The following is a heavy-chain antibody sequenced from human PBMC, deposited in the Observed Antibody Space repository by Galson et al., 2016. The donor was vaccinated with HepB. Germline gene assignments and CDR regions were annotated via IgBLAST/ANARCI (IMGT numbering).Heavy chain of an antibody. CDR2: IKEDGSVQ. V-gene: IGHV3-7*01. CDR1: GLTFSSYW. CDR3: ARAAKYRDSSGYRDALDI. J-gene: IGHJ3*02. Sequence: SLRLSCAASGLTFSSYWMTWVRQAPGEGLEWVANIKEDGSVQNYVDSVKGRFTISRDNARDSMYLQMSGLGAEDTAVYYCARAAKYRDSSGYRDALDIWGQRTTVTVSS. D-gene: IGHD3-22*01.